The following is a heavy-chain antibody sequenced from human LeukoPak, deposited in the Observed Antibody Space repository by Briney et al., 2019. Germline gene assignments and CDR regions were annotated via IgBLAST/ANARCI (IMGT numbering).Heavy chain of an antibody. CDR2: ISYDGSSK. Sequence: PGGSLRLSCAASGFTFSSYAFHWVRHAPGKGLESVAVISYDGSSKYYADSVKGRFTISRDNSKNTLYLQMNSLRSEDTAVFYCAREVGYSSSFDYWGHGTLVTVSS. CDR3: AREVGYSSSFDY. D-gene: IGHD6-13*01. J-gene: IGHJ4*01. CDR1: GFTFSSYA. V-gene: IGHV3-30-3*01.